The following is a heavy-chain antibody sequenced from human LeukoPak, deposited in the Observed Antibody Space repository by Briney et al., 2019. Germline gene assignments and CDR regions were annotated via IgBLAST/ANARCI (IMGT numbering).Heavy chain of an antibody. CDR2: VHLDGRT. CDR1: GGSISSSSYY. V-gene: IGHV4-39*07. J-gene: IGHJ4*02. CDR3: AREGGFYRPLDY. D-gene: IGHD3-3*01. Sequence: SETLSLTCTVSGGSISSSSYYWGWIRQPPGKGLEWIGEVHLDGRTNYNPSLKSRLIMSVDLPENHISLKLTSVTAADTAVYYCAREGGFYRPLDYSGQGTLVTVSS.